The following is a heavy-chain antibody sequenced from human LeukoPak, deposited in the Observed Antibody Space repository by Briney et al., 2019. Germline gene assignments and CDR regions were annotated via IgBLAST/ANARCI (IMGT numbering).Heavy chain of an antibody. J-gene: IGHJ5*02. V-gene: IGHV4-38-2*01. CDR1: GYSISSGYY. CDR3: ARVGATTRWFDP. Sequence: SETLSLTCAVSGYSISSGYYWGWIRQPPGKGLEGIGSIYHSGSTYYNPSLKSRVTISVDTSKNQFSLKLGSVTAADTAVYYCARVGATTRWFDPWGQGTLVTVSS. CDR2: IYHSGST. D-gene: IGHD1-26*01.